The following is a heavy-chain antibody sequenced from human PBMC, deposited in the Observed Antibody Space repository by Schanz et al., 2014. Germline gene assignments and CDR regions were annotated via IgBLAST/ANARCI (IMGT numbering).Heavy chain of an antibody. D-gene: IGHD2-8*01. Sequence: EVQLVESGGGLVKPGESLRLSCAASGFTFSDYYMTWIRQAPGKGLEWVASIKQEGDEKNYVDSVKGRFTISRDNAKNSLFLQMNSLRADDTAVYYCVRDRGFCANDICWLRYYMDVWGNGTTVTVSS. V-gene: IGHV3-7*01. J-gene: IGHJ6*03. CDR1: GFTFSDYY. CDR3: VRDRGFCANDICWLRYYMDV. CDR2: IKQEGDEK.